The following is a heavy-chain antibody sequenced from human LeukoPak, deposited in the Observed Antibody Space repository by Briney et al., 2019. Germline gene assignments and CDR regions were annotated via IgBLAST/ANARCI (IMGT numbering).Heavy chain of an antibody. J-gene: IGHJ1*01. CDR3: ARDPDDYGDYDLRYFQH. CDR1: GFTFSSYS. Sequence: MAAGSLRLSCAASGFTFSSYSMNWVRQAPGKGLEWVSSISSSSSYIYYPDSVKGRFTISRDNAKNSLYLQMNSLRAEDTAVSYCARDPDDYGDYDLRYFQHWGQGTLVTVSS. D-gene: IGHD4-17*01. CDR2: ISSSSSYI. V-gene: IGHV3-21*01.